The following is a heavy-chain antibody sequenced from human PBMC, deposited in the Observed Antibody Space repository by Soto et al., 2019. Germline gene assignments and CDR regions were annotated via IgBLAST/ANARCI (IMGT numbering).Heavy chain of an antibody. V-gene: IGHV5-51*01. CDR3: ARQGCSSTSCYFNWFDP. CDR1: GYSFTSYW. Sequence: HGESLKISCKGSGYSFTSYWIGWVRQMPGKGLEWMGIIYPGDSDTRYSPSFQGQVTISADKSISTAYLQWSILKASDTAMYYCARQGCSSTSCYFNWFDPWGQGTLVTVSS. D-gene: IGHD2-2*01. J-gene: IGHJ5*02. CDR2: IYPGDSDT.